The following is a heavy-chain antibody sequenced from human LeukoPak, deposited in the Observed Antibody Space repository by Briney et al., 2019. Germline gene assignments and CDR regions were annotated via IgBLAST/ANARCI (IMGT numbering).Heavy chain of an antibody. V-gene: IGHV4-39*07. CDR2: INHSGST. CDR1: GGSISSGSYY. D-gene: IGHD6-19*01. CDR3: ARSRGEYSSGWYQVYYFDY. Sequence: PSQTLSLTCTVSGGSISSGSYYWSWIRQPPGKGLEWIGEINHSGSTNYNPSLKSRVTISVDTSKNQFSLKLSSVTAADTAVYYCARSRGEYSSGWYQVYYFDYWGQGTLVTVSS. J-gene: IGHJ4*02.